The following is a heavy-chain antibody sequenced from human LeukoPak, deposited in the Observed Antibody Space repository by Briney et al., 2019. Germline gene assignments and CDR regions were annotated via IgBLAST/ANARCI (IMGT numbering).Heavy chain of an antibody. Sequence: PSETLSLTCTVSGGSISSYYWSWIRQPPGKGLEWIGYIYYSGSTNYNPSLKGRVTISVDTSKNQFSLKLSSVTAADTAVYYCARLPRAARPFDYWGQGTLVTVSS. CDR3: ARLPRAARPFDY. D-gene: IGHD6-6*01. J-gene: IGHJ4*02. CDR1: GGSISSYY. CDR2: IYYSGST. V-gene: IGHV4-59*01.